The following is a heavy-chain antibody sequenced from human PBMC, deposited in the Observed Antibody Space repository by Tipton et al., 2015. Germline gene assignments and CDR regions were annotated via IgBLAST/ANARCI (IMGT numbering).Heavy chain of an antibody. CDR3: ARDQAAAANFDY. CDR2: LYSDGRT. V-gene: IGHV3-66*01. CDR1: GFPVRSRA. D-gene: IGHD6-13*01. J-gene: IGHJ4*02. Sequence: SLRLSCAASGFPVRSRAMSWVRQAPGKGLEWVSILYSDGRTNYADSVKGRFTISRDDAKNSLYLQMNSLRAEDTAVYYCARDQAAAANFDYWGQGTLVTVSS.